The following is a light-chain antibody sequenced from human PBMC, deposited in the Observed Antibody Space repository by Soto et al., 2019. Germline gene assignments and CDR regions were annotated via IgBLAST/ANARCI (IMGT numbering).Light chain of an antibody. J-gene: IGLJ2*01. CDR2: EVH. CDR3: IAYTSSLTLV. V-gene: IGLV2-14*01. Sequence: QSALTQPASVSGSPGQSITISCTGTSSDVGGYNYVSWYQQHPGKAPKLMIYEVHNRPSGVSNRFSGSKSGNTASLTISGLQAEDEDDYYCIAYTSSLTLVFGGGTKLTVL. CDR1: SSDVGGYNY.